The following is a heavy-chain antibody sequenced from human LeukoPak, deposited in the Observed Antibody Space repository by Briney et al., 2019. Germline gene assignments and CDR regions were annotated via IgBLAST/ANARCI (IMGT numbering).Heavy chain of an antibody. Sequence: SETLSLTCSVSGASFSTNYWSWIRQPPGRGLEWIGYVFDSGSTNYNPSLKSRVTISVDTSKNQFSLKLSSVTAADTAVYYCARGDPPYDSSGYYHYWGQGTLVTVSS. J-gene: IGHJ4*02. CDR1: GASFSTNY. D-gene: IGHD3-22*01. CDR3: ARGDPPYDSSGYYHY. V-gene: IGHV4-59*12. CDR2: VFDSGST.